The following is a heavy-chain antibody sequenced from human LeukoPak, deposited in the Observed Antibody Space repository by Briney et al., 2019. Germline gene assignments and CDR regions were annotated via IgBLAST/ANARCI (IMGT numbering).Heavy chain of an antibody. J-gene: IGHJ4*02. CDR1: GGSISSYY. V-gene: IGHV4-59*08. Sequence: SETLSLTCTVSGGSISSYYWSWIRQPPGKGLEWIGYIYYSGSTNYNPSLKSRVTISVDTSKNQFSLKLSSVTAADTAVYYCARQGRTAAGNFDYWGQGTLVTVSS. CDR3: ARQGRTAAGNFDY. D-gene: IGHD6-13*01. CDR2: IYYSGST.